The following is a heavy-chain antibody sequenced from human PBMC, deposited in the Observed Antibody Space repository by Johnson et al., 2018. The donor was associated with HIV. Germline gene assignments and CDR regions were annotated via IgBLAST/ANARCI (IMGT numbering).Heavy chain of an antibody. CDR3: ARDRPSGWPDAFDI. D-gene: IGHD6-19*01. J-gene: IGHJ3*02. Sequence: VQLVESGGGLVQPGGSLRLSCAASGFTVSSSYMSWVRQAPGKGLEWVSVLYSGGSTYYADSVTGRFTISRDNSKNTLYLQMNSLRPEDTAVYYCARDRPSGWPDAFDIWGQGTMVTVSS. V-gene: IGHV3-66*02. CDR1: GFTVSSSY. CDR2: LYSGGST.